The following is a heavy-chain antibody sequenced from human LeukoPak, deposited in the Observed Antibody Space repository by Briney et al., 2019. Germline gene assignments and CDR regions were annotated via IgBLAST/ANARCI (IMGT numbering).Heavy chain of an antibody. V-gene: IGHV4-30-4*01. D-gene: IGHD3-10*01. Sequence: PSQTLSLTCTVSGGSISGGDYYWSWLRQPPGKGLEWIGYIYYSGSTYYNPSLKSRVTISVDTSKNQFSLKLSSVTAADTAVYYCASLITMVRGVNFAWFDPWGQGTLVTVSS. CDR2: IYYSGST. CDR1: GGSISGGDYY. CDR3: ASLITMVRGVNFAWFDP. J-gene: IGHJ5*02.